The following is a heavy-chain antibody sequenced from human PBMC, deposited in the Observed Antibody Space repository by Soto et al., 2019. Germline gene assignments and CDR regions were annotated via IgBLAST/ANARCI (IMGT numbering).Heavy chain of an antibody. J-gene: IGHJ4*02. Sequence: ASVKVSCKASGYTFTSYDINWVRQATGQGLEWMGWMNPNSGNTGYAQKFQGRVTMTRNTSISTAYMELSILRSEDTAVYYCARGNVRDIPTDYCGQLTLVTVSS. CDR1: GYTFTSYD. V-gene: IGHV1-8*01. CDR2: MNPNSGNT. D-gene: IGHD3-10*01. CDR3: ARGNVRDIPTDY.